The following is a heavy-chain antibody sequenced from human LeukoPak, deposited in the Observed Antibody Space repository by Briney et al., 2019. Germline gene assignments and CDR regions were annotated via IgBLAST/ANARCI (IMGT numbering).Heavy chain of an antibody. CDR2: ISSSSSYI. J-gene: IGHJ6*03. D-gene: IGHD3-3*01. CDR1: GFTFSTYS. Sequence: PGGSLRLSCAVSGFTFSTYSMNWVRQAPGKGLEWVSSISSSSSYIYYADSVKGRFTISRNNAKNSLYLQMNSLRAEDTAVYYCARHYDFWSGYYSHHMDVWGKGTTVTVSS. CDR3: ARHYDFWSGYYSHHMDV. V-gene: IGHV3-21*01.